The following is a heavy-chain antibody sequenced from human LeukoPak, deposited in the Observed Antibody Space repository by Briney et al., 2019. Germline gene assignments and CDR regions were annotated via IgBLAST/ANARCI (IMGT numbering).Heavy chain of an antibody. Sequence: PGGSLRLSCAASGCTFSSYEMNWVRQAPGKGLEWVSYIHSGGTVIHYADSLKGRFTISRDNAKNSLYLQMNSLRAEGTAVYYCARESPDWFDSWGQGTLVTVSS. CDR3: ARESPDWFDS. J-gene: IGHJ5*01. CDR2: IHSGGTVI. CDR1: GCTFSSYE. V-gene: IGHV3-48*03.